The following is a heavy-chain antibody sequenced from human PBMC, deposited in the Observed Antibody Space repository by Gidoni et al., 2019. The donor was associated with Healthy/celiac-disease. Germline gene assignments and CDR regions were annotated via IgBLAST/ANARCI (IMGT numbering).Heavy chain of an antibody. CDR2: IYYSGST. CDR3: ARGGGITIFGVVIKDYYYYMDV. D-gene: IGHD3-3*01. Sequence: QVQLQESCPGLVKPSQTLSLTCTVSGGSISSGGYYWSWIRQHPGKGLEWIGYIYYSGSTYYNTALNIRVTRSGDTSKNKFSLKLRAGTAADTSVYYCARGGGITIFGVVIKDYYYYMDVWGKGTTVNVSS. V-gene: IGHV4-31*03. CDR1: GGSISSGGYY. J-gene: IGHJ6*03.